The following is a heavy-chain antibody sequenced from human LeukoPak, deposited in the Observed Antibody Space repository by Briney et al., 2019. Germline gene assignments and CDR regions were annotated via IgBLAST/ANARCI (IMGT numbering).Heavy chain of an antibody. Sequence: PSETLSLTCTVSGGSISTYYWSWIRQPPGKGLEWIGYIYNSGSANYNPSLKSRATISVDTSKKQFSLKMNSVTAADTAVYYCARSYSETYYRTFDYWGQGILVTVSS. CDR3: ARSYSETYYRTFDY. CDR1: GGSISTYY. J-gene: IGHJ4*02. CDR2: IYNSGSA. D-gene: IGHD3-10*01. V-gene: IGHV4-59*01.